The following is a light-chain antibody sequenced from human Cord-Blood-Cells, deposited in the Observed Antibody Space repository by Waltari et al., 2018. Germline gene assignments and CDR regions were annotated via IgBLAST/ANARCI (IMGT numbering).Light chain of an antibody. V-gene: IGKV3-11*01. CDR2: DAS. CDR1: QSVSSC. CDR3: QQRSNWPPENT. Sequence: EIVLTQSPATLSLSPGERATLSCRASQSVSSCLAWYQQKPGQAPRLLIYDASNRATGIPARFSGSGSGTDFTLTISSLEPEDFAVYYCQQRSNWPPENTFGPGTKVDIK. J-gene: IGKJ3*01.